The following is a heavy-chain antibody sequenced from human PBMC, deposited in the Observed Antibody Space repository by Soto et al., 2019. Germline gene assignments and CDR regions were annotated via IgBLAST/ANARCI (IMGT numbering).Heavy chain of an antibody. CDR2: IYWDDSK. CDR3: AHGSGWLLDY. V-gene: IGHV2-5*02. CDR1: GFSLTAPAVG. Sequence: QITLKESGPTLVKPTETLTLTCTFSGFSLTAPAVGVGWIRQPHGKAPEWLAFIYWDDSKYYRPSLERRPTITKDTSKNQVVLTMTNMDPVDTATYYCAHGSGWLLDYWGQGILVTVSS. D-gene: IGHD6-19*01. J-gene: IGHJ4*02.